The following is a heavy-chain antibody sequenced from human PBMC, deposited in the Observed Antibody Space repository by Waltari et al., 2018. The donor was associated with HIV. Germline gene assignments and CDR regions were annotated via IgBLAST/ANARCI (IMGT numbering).Heavy chain of an antibody. J-gene: IGHJ1*01. D-gene: IGHD3-9*01. CDR1: GYTFTSYT. CDR2: VNTKTGNR. Sequence: QVQLVQSESELRKPGTSVILSCKASGYTFTSYTLNWVRQTPGQGLEWMGWVNTKTGNRRFAHNFTRRFDFSVDTSVSTARLQILDLQRDDAAVYFCAREFRTLATSRFDVWGQGTLLSVSS. CDR3: AREFRTLATSRFDV. V-gene: IGHV7-4-1*01.